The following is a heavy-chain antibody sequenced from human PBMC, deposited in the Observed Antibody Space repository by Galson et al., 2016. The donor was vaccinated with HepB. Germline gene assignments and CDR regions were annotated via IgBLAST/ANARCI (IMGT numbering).Heavy chain of an antibody. J-gene: IGHJ4*02. CDR1: GFTFSDYS. CDR2: IASNRRTI. V-gene: IGHV3-48*02. D-gene: IGHD3-22*01. Sequence: SLRLSCAASGFTFSDYSMYWVRQAPGKGLEWVSYIASNRRTIYYADSARGRFTISRDNAKNSLYLQMNSLRDEDTAVYYCARVDEGYYYLIDYWGQGTLVTVSS. CDR3: ARVDEGYYYLIDY.